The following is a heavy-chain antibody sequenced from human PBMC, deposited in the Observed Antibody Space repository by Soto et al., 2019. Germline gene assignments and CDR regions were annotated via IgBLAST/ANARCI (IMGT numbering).Heavy chain of an antibody. D-gene: IGHD3-9*01. V-gene: IGHV4-39*01. J-gene: IGHJ4*02. CDR2: IYYSGST. CDR3: ARLLDGLHFDY. Sequence: QLQLQESGPGLVKPSETLSLTCTVSGGSISSSSYYWGWIRQPPGKGLEWIGTIYYSGSTYYNPSLKRRVTISVDTSKNQFSLKLSSVTAADAAVYYCARLLDGLHFDYWGRGTLVTVSS. CDR1: GGSISSSSYY.